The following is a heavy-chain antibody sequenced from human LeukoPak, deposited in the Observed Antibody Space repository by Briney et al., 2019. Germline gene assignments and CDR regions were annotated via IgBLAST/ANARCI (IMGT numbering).Heavy chain of an antibody. V-gene: IGHV1-2*02. CDR3: ARGGKIYDTIFGAFDI. J-gene: IGHJ3*02. CDR2: INPNSGGA. Sequence: ASVKVSCKASGYTFTSYGISWVRQAPGQGLEWMGWINPNSGGADYAQKFQGGVAMTRDTSISTAYMELSRLRSDDTAVYYCARGGKIYDTIFGAFDIWGRGTLVTVSS. CDR1: GYTFTSYG. D-gene: IGHD3-3*01.